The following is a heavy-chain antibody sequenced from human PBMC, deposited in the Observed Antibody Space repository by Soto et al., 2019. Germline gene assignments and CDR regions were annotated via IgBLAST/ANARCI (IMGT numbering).Heavy chain of an antibody. CDR3: ARSGRQLVLGFGFDY. CDR2: ISYDGSNK. CDR1: GFTFSSYA. V-gene: IGHV3-30-3*01. J-gene: IGHJ4*02. D-gene: IGHD6-6*01. Sequence: QVQLVESGGGVVQPGRSLRLSCAASGFTFSSYAMHWVRQAPGKGLEWVAVISYDGSNKYYADSVKGRFTISRDNSKNTLYLQMNSLRAEDTAVYYCARSGRQLVLGFGFDYWGQGTLVTVSS.